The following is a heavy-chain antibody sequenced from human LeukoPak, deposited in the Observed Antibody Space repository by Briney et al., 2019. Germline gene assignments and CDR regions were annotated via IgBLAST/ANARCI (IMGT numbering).Heavy chain of an antibody. CDR3: AKDPVSGSYGGYFDY. CDR1: GFTFSSYG. Sequence: GGSLRLSCAASGFTFSSYGMHWVRQAPGKGLEWVAFIRYDGSNKYYADSVKGRFSVSRDDSKNTLYLQMNSLRAEDTAVYYCAKDPVSGSYGGYFDYWGQGTLVTVSS. CDR2: IRYDGSNK. J-gene: IGHJ4*02. V-gene: IGHV3-30*02. D-gene: IGHD1-26*01.